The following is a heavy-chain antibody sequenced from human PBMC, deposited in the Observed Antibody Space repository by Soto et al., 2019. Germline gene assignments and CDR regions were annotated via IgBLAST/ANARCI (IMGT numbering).Heavy chain of an antibody. D-gene: IGHD6-19*01. CDR3: ARDRAVAASSPYDY. Sequence: QVQLVESGGGVVQPGRSLRLSCAASGFTFSSYAMHWVRQAPGKGLEWVAVISYDGSNKYYADSVKGRFTISRDNSKNTLYLQMNSLRAEDTAVYYCARDRAVAASSPYDYRGQGTLVTVSS. CDR2: ISYDGSNK. V-gene: IGHV3-30-3*01. CDR1: GFTFSSYA. J-gene: IGHJ4*02.